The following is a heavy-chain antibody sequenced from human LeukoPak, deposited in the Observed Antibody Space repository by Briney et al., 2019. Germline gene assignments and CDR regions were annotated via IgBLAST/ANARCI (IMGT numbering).Heavy chain of an antibody. Sequence: GRSLRLSCAASGFTFDDYAMHWVRQAPGRGLEWVSGISWNSGSIGYADSVKGRFTISRDNAKNSLYLQMNSLRAEDTALYYCAKVRGWMTTVTYDYFDYWGQGTLATVSS. V-gene: IGHV3-9*01. CDR1: GFTFDDYA. CDR3: AKVRGWMTTVTYDYFDY. D-gene: IGHD4-17*01. J-gene: IGHJ4*02. CDR2: ISWNSGSI.